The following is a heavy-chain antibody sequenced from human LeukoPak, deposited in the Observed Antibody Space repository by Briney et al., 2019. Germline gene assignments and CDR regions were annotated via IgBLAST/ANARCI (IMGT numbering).Heavy chain of an antibody. CDR3: ARHGRGYSYGYGYYYYMDV. Sequence: SETLSLTCAVSGGSIISSNWWSWVRQTPGKGLEWIGEIYHPGSTNYNPSLESRVTMSVDKSKNQFSLKLSSVTAADTAVYYCARHGRGYSYGYGYYYYMDVWGKGTTVTISS. CDR2: IYHPGST. D-gene: IGHD5-18*01. J-gene: IGHJ6*03. V-gene: IGHV4-4*02. CDR1: GGSIISSNW.